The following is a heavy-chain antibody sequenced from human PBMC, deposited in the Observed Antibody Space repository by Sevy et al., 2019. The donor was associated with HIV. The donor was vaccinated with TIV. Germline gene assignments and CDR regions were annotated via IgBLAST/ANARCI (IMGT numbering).Heavy chain of an antibody. CDR3: ARERIVGATWWGFDY. D-gene: IGHD1-26*01. CDR2: IYSGGST. V-gene: IGHV3-53*01. J-gene: IGHJ4*02. Sequence: GGSLRLSCAASGFTVSRNYMSWVRQAPGKGLEWVSVIYSGGSTYYADSVKGRFTISRDNSKNTLYLQMNSLRAEDTAVYYRARERIVGATWWGFDYWGQGTLVTVSS. CDR1: GFTVSRNY.